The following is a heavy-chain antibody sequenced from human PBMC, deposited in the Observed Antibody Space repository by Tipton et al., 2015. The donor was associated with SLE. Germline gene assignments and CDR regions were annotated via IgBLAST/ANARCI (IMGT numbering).Heavy chain of an antibody. V-gene: IGHV3-23*01. Sequence: SLRLSCVASGFPFSSYALNWVRQTPGKGLEWISTIIDSGGRAYYADSVKGRFTISRDSSKNTVYLQMNSLGDEDTAVYYCAKSEWVGAGATFEYWGQGTLVTVSS. CDR2: IIDSGGRA. CDR3: AKSEWVGAGATFEY. CDR1: GFPFSSYA. D-gene: IGHD1-26*01. J-gene: IGHJ4*02.